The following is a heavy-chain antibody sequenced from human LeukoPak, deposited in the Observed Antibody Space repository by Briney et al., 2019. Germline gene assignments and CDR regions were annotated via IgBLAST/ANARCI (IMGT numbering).Heavy chain of an antibody. V-gene: IGHV5-51*01. CDR2: IYPGDSDT. D-gene: IGHD2-2*02. CDR1: GYSFTSYW. CDR3: ARERVPAAIFDAFDI. Sequence: GESLKISCMGSGYSFTSYWIGWVRQMPGKGLEWMGIIYPGDSDTRYNPSFQGQVTISADKSISTAYLQWSSLKASDTAMYYCARERVPAAIFDAFDIWGQGTMVTVSS. J-gene: IGHJ3*02.